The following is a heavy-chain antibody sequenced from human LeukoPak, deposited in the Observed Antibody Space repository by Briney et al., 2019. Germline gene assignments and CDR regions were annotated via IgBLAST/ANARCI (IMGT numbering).Heavy chain of an antibody. V-gene: IGHV3-48*01. CDR1: GFTFSSYW. CDR3: ARKGELERRRSWDC. J-gene: IGHJ4*02. CDR2: ISSSSSTI. Sequence: GGSLRLSCAASGFTFSSYWMSWVRQAPGKGLEWVSYISSSSSTIYYADSVKGRFTISRDNAKNSLYLQMSSLRAEDTAVYYCARKGELERRRSWDCWGQGTLVTVPS. D-gene: IGHD1-1*01.